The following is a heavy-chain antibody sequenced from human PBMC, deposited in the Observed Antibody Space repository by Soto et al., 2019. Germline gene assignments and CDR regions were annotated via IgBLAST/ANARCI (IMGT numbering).Heavy chain of an antibody. J-gene: IGHJ4*02. Sequence: GGSVKVSCKASGDTFTIYYMHWMRQAPGQGPEWMGIINPGGDSTTYAQKFQGRVTMTRDTSTSTVFMELSSLRSEDTAVYYCARISGLVGAPFDYWGQGTLVTVSS. CDR2: INPGGDST. D-gene: IGHD1-26*01. V-gene: IGHV1-46*01. CDR3: ARISGLVGAPFDY. CDR1: GDTFTIYY.